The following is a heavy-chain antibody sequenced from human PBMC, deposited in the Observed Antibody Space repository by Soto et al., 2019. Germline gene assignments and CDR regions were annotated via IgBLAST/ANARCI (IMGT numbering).Heavy chain of an antibody. Sequence: QLQLQESGSGLVKPSQTLSLTCAVSGGSISGSAYSWSWIRQPPGKGLEWIGYIYATGSTYYNPSLKRRVTISVDRAKNQFSLNVHSVTAADTAVYYCARTWELIQFDYWGQGALVTVSS. CDR1: GGSISGSAYS. J-gene: IGHJ4*02. CDR3: ARTWELIQFDY. CDR2: IYATGST. D-gene: IGHD1-26*01. V-gene: IGHV4-30-2*01.